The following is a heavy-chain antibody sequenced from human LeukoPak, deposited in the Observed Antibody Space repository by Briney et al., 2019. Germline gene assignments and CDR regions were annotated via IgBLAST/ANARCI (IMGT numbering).Heavy chain of an antibody. CDR3: ARAAVATVDSFDY. CDR1: GGPISSYF. CDR2: IYYSGST. Sequence: PSETLSLTCTVSGGPISSYFWSWIRQPPGKGLEWIGYIYYSGSTQYNPSLKSRVTISVDTSRNQFSLELSSVTATDTAVYYCARAAVATVDSFDYWGQGTLVTVSS. D-gene: IGHD5-12*01. V-gene: IGHV4-59*08. J-gene: IGHJ4*02.